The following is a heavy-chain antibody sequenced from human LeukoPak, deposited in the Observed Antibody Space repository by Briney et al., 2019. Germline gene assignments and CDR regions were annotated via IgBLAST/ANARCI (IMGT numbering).Heavy chain of an antibody. J-gene: IGHJ4*02. CDR1: GGTFSSYA. Sequence: SVKVSCKASGGTFSSYAISWVRQAPGQGLEWMGGIIPIFGTANYAQKFQGRVTIATDESTSTAYMELSSLRSEDTAVYYCARAEHYYDSSGYCLDYWGQGTLVTVSS. D-gene: IGHD3-22*01. V-gene: IGHV1-69*05. CDR2: IIPIFGTA. CDR3: ARAEHYYDSSGYCLDY.